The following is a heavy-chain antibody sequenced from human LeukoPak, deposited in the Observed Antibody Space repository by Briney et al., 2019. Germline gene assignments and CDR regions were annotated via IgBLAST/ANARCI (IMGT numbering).Heavy chain of an antibody. CDR1: GGSISSGDYY. Sequence: SETLSLTCTVSGGSISSGDYYWSWIRQPPGKGLEWIGYINYSGSTYYNPSLKSRVTISADTSKNQFSLKLNSVTAADTAVYYCAAYCSGGSCYSGSYDYWGQGTLVTVSS. CDR2: INYSGST. CDR3: AAYCSGGSCYSGSYDY. J-gene: IGHJ4*02. D-gene: IGHD2-15*01. V-gene: IGHV4-30-4*01.